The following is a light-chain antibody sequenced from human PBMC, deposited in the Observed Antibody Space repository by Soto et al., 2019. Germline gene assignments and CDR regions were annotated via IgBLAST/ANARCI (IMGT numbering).Light chain of an antibody. CDR3: QQSSSAPLT. J-gene: IGKJ1*01. V-gene: IGKV1-39*01. CDR2: AAS. Sequence: DIQMTQSPSSLSASVGDRVTITCRASQNIFTYLNWYQQKPGKAPNLLIYAASNLQSGVPSRFSGSGSGTDFTLTISSLQREDFATYHCQQSSSAPLTFGQGTKVDI. CDR1: QNIFTY.